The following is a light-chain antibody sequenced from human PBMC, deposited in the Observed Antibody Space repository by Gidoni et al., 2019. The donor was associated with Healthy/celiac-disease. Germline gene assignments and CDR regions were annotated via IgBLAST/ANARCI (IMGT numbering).Light chain of an antibody. Sequence: EIVFTQSPATLSLSPGERATLSCRASQSVSSYLAWYQQNPGQAPRLLIYDASNRATGIPARFSGSGSGTDFTLTISSLEPEDFAVYYCQQRSNWTLTFXGXTKVEIK. CDR3: QQRSNWTLT. J-gene: IGKJ4*01. V-gene: IGKV3-11*01. CDR1: QSVSSY. CDR2: DAS.